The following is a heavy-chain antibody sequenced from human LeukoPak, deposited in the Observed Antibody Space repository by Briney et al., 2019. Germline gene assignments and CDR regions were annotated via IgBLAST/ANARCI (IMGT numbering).Heavy chain of an antibody. Sequence: SGGSLRLSCAASGFTFSSYSMNWVRQAPGKGLEWVSSISSSSSYIYYADSVKGRFTISRDNAKNSLYLQMNSLRAEDTAVYYCAKDLRYDILTGYPPLDYWGQGTLVTVSS. CDR2: ISSSSSYI. V-gene: IGHV3-21*04. D-gene: IGHD3-9*01. J-gene: IGHJ4*02. CDR3: AKDLRYDILTGYPPLDY. CDR1: GFTFSSYS.